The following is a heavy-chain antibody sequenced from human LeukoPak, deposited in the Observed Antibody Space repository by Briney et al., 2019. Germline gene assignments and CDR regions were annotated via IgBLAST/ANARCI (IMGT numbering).Heavy chain of an antibody. D-gene: IGHD1-1*01. J-gene: IGHJ5*02. CDR2: IYHSGST. V-gene: IGHV4-30-2*01. CDR1: GGSISSGGYS. CDR3: ARVPTSKEEDSLDGNWFDP. Sequence: PSETLSLTCAVSGGSISSGGYSWSWIRQPPGKGLEWIGYIYHSGSTYYNPSLKSRVTISVDRSKNQFSLKLSSVTAADTAVYYCARVPTSKEEDSLDGNWFDPWGQGTLVTVSS.